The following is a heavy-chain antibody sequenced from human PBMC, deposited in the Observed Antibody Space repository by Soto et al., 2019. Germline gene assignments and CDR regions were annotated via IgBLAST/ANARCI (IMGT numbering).Heavy chain of an antibody. D-gene: IGHD3-22*01. Sequence: GGSLRLSCVASELTFSKYWMHWVRQAPGKGLVWVSRINMDGTKTAYADSVKGRFTVSRDNANNTLYLQMNSLGVEDTAVYYCARDYYYDSRSSSVNWFDPWGQGTLVTVSS. CDR2: INMDGTKT. V-gene: IGHV3-74*01. CDR1: ELTFSKYW. J-gene: IGHJ5*02. CDR3: ARDYYYDSRSSSVNWFDP.